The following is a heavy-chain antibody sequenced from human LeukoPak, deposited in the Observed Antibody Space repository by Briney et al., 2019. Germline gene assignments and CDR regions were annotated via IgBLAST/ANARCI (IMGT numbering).Heavy chain of an antibody. D-gene: IGHD2-2*01. CDR3: ASRIDVVVPAALPGAFDI. V-gene: IGHV3-11*04. CDR1: GFTFSDYY. Sequence: GGSLRLSCAASGFTFSDYYMSWIRQAPGKGLEWVSYISSSGSTIYYADSVKGRFTISRDNAKNSLYLQMNSLRAEDTAVYYCASRIDVVVPAALPGAFDIWGQGTMVTVSS. J-gene: IGHJ3*02. CDR2: ISSSGSTI.